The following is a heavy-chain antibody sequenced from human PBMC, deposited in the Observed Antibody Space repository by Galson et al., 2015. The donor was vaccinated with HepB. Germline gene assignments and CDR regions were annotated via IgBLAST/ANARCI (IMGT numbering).Heavy chain of an antibody. CDR1: GYTFIGYY. Sequence: SVKVSCKASGYTFIGYYVHWVRQAPGQGLEWMGWINPNSGDTNYAQKFQGRVTMTRDTSINTAYMELRRLRSDDTAVYYCATDGEYRLLRFYFDYWGQGSLVTVSS. CDR3: ATDGEYRLLRFYFDY. CDR2: INPNSGDT. D-gene: IGHD2-2*01. V-gene: IGHV1-2*02. J-gene: IGHJ4*02.